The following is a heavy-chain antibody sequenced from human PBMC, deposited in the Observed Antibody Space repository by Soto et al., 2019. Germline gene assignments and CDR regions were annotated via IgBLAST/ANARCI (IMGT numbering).Heavy chain of an antibody. CDR2: IDHGGST. CDR3: ARLSSRKSVWDSEK. CDR1: GGSFSGYY. Sequence: PSETLSLTCALYGGSFSGYYWSWIRQPPGKGLKWIGEIDHGGSTNYNPSLKSRVTISVDTSKNQFSLKMSSVTAADTAVFYCARLSSRKSVWDSEKWGQGTLVTVSS. V-gene: IGHV4-34*01. J-gene: IGHJ4*01. D-gene: IGHD1-26*01.